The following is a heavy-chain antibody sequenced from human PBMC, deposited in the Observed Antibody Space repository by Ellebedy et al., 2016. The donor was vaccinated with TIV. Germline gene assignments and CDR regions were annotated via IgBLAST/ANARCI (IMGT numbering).Heavy chain of an antibody. V-gene: IGHV3-48*02. CDR1: GFVFNKYS. D-gene: IGHD1-26*01. J-gene: IGHJ4*02. CDR3: ARGYLENSFDY. CDR2: ISGDSGTI. Sequence: GGSLRLXCAASGFVFNKYSMDWVRQAPGKGLEWVSFISGDSGTIYYADSVQGRFTISRDNAKNSLYLRMNNLRDEDTAVYYCARGYLENSFDYWGQGTLITVSS.